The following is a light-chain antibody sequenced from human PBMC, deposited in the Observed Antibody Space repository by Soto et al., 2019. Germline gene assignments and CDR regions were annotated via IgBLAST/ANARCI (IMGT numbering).Light chain of an antibody. V-gene: IGLV2-14*03. Sequence: QSVLNQPASVSGSPGQSITISCTGTSSDVGGFNYVSWYQQHPGTAPKLMIYDVTNRPSGVSYRFSGSKSGNTASLTISGLQAEDEADYYCNSYSSSSTYVFGTGTKDTVL. CDR2: DVT. CDR1: SSDVGGFNY. J-gene: IGLJ1*01. CDR3: NSYSSSSTYV.